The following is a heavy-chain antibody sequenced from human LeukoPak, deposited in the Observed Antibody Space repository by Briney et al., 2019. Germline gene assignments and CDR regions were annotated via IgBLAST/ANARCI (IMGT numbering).Heavy chain of an antibody. CDR1: GFTFSSYA. CDR2: ISYDGSNK. CDR3: ARDEYYDIPDTHYYYGMDV. V-gene: IGHV3-30*04. Sequence: GGSLRLSCAASGFTFSSYAMHWVRQAPGKGLEWVAVISYDGSNKYYADSVKGRFTISRDNSKNTLYLQMNSLRAEDTAVYYCARDEYYDIPDTHYYYGMDVWGQGTTVTVSS. D-gene: IGHD3-9*01. J-gene: IGHJ6*02.